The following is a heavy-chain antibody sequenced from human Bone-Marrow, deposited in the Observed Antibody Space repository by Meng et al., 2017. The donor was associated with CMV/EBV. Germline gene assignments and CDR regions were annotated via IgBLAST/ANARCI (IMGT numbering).Heavy chain of an antibody. J-gene: IGHJ2*01. D-gene: IGHD3-10*01. CDR2: ISWNSGSI. V-gene: IGHV3-9*01. Sequence: SLKIYCAASGFTFDDYAMHWVRQAPGKGLEWVSGISWNSGSIGYADSVKGRFTISRDNAKNSLYLQMNSLRAEDTALYYCAKDVYYYGSGSTGCFDLWGRGTLVTVSS. CDR3: AKDVYYYGSGSTGCFDL. CDR1: GFTFDDYA.